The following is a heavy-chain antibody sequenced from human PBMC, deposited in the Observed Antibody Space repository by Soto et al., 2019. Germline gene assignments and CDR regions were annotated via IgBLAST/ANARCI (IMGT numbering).Heavy chain of an antibody. V-gene: IGHV1-69*01. D-gene: IGHD4-17*01. Sequence: KVSCKASGGTFSSYAISWVRQAPGQGLEWMGGIIPIFGTANYAQKFQGRVTITADESTSTAYMELSSLRSEDTAVYYCARDFTVTTSYYYYGMDVWGQGTTVTVSS. J-gene: IGHJ6*02. CDR1: GGTFSSYA. CDR2: IIPIFGTA. CDR3: ARDFTVTTSYYYYGMDV.